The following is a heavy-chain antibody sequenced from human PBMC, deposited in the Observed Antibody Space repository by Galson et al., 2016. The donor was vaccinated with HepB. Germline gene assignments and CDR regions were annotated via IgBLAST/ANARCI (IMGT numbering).Heavy chain of an antibody. Sequence: SLRLSCAASGLTFRSYAFSWLRQAPGKGLEWVSASASGDITYYAHSVKGRFTISRDKSKNTLFLNMISLRAEDTASYYCASHLGGSSLDPFDIWGRGTMVTVSS. V-gene: IGHV3-23*01. J-gene: IGHJ3*02. D-gene: IGHD3-16*01. CDR2: SASGDIT. CDR3: ASHLGGSSLDPFDI. CDR1: GLTFRSYA.